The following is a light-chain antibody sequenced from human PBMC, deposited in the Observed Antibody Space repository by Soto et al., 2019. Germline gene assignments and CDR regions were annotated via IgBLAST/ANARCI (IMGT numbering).Light chain of an antibody. CDR3: QQYNSYPWT. CDR1: QSISSW. Sequence: DSQITQAPYTRSASVGDRVSSDCRASQSISSWLAWYQQKPGKAPKLLIYDASSLESGVPSRFSGRGSGTEFTLTITSLQPDAFATYYCQQYNSYPWTFGQGTKVDIK. V-gene: IGKV1-5*01. CDR2: DAS. J-gene: IGKJ1*01.